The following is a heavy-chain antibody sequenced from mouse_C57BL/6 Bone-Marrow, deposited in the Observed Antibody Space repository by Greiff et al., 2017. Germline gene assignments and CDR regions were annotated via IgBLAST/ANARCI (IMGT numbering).Heavy chain of an antibody. CDR1: GYTFTSYW. CDR2: IDPSDSYT. Sequence: VKLVESGAELVMPGASVKLSCKASGYTFTSYWMHWVKQRPGQGLEWIGEIDPSDSYTNYNQKFKGKSTLTVDKSSSTAYMQLSSLTSEDSAVYYCARRLTGPYAMDYWGQGTSVTVSS. V-gene: IGHV1-69*01. CDR3: ARRLTGPYAMDY. J-gene: IGHJ4*01. D-gene: IGHD1-3*01.